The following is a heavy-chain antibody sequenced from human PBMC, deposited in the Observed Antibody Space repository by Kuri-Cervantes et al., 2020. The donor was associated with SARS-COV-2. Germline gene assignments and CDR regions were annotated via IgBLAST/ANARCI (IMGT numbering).Heavy chain of an antibody. D-gene: IGHD3-3*01. CDR3: ARVVTIFGVVTDYYYYMDV. CDR1: GGSFSGYY. CDR2: INHSGST. J-gene: IGHJ6*03. Sequence: SETLSLTCAVYGGSFSGYYWGWIRQPPGKGLEWIGEINHSGSTNYNPSLKSRVTISVDTSKNQFSLKLSSVTAADTAVYYCARVVTIFGVVTDYYYYMDVWGKGTTVTVSS. V-gene: IGHV4-34*01.